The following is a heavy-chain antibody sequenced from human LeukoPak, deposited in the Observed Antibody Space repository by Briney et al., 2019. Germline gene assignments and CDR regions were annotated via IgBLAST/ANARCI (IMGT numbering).Heavy chain of an antibody. D-gene: IGHD3-10*01. CDR2: ISSSSSYV. CDR1: GFTFSSYS. V-gene: IGHV3-21*01. CDR3: ARDRGTPGRAGRASGY. Sequence: GGSLRLSCAASGFTFSSYSMNWVRQAPGKGLEWVSSISSSSSYVYYADSVKGRFTISRDNAKNSLYLQMNSLRAEDTAVYYCARDRGTPGRAGRASGYWGQGTLVTVSS. J-gene: IGHJ4*02.